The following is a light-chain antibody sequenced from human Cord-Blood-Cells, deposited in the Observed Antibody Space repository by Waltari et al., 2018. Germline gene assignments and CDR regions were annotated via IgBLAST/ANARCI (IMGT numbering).Light chain of an antibody. J-gene: IGKJ5*01. V-gene: IGKV3-11*01. CDR3: QQRSNWPPIT. CDR2: HAS. Sequence: EIVLTQSPAPLSLSPGERATLSCRASQSVSSYLAWYQQKPGQAPRPLIYHASNRATGIPARFSGSGSGTDFTLTISSLEPEDFAVYYCQQRSNWPPITFGQGTRLEIK. CDR1: QSVSSY.